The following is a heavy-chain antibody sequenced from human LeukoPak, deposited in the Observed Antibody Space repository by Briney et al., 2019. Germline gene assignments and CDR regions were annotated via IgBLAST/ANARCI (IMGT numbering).Heavy chain of an antibody. V-gene: IGHV3-21*01. Sequence: GGSLRLSCAASGFTFSSYSMNWVRQAPGKGLEWVSSISSSSSCIYYADSVKGRFTISRDNAKNSLYLQMNSLRAEDTAVYYCARDQSSSGIDAFDIWGQGTMVTVSS. CDR2: ISSSSSCI. CDR3: ARDQSSSGIDAFDI. D-gene: IGHD2-15*01. CDR1: GFTFSSYS. J-gene: IGHJ3*02.